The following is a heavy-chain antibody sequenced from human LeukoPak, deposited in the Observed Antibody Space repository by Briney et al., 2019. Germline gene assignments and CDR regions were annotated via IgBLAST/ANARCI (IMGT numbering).Heavy chain of an antibody. J-gene: IGHJ4*02. V-gene: IGHV5-51*01. CDR2: IYPGDSDT. CDR1: GYSFTTYW. CDR3: ATSYSDYAY. D-gene: IGHD4-11*01. Sequence: PGESLKISCKGSGYSFTTYWIGWVRQMPGKGLEWVGIIYPGDSDTRYTPSFEGQVTISADKSISTAYLQWSSLKASDTAMYYCATSYSDYAYWGQGTLVTVSS.